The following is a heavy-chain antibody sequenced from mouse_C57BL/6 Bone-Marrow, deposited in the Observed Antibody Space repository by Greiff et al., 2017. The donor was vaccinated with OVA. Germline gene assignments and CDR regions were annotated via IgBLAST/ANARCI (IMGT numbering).Heavy chain of an antibody. Sequence: QVQLKQPGAELVKPGASVKLSCKASGYTFTSYWMQWVKQRPGQGLEWIGEIDPSDSYTNYNQKFKGKATLTVDTSSSTAYMQLSSLTSEDSAVYYCAREMDGNPWGQGTSVTVSS. CDR2: IDPSDSYT. V-gene: IGHV1-50*01. CDR1: GYTFTSYW. D-gene: IGHD2-1*01. J-gene: IGHJ4*01. CDR3: AREMDGNP.